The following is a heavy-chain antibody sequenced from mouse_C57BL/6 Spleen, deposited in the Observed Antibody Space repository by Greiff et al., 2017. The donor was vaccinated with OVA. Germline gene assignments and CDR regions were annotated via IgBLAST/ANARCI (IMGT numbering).Heavy chain of an antibody. CDR1: GFTIKDYY. Sequence: EVQLQQSGAELVKPGASVKLSCTASGFTIKDYYMHWVQQSPEQGLEWIGRIDPEDGETKYAAKLQGQATITADTSSNTAYLQLSSLTSEDTAVYYCSREGGNWYFDVWGTGTTVTVSS. CDR3: SREGGNWYFDV. V-gene: IGHV14-2*01. CDR2: IDPEDGET. J-gene: IGHJ1*03. D-gene: IGHD2-14*01.